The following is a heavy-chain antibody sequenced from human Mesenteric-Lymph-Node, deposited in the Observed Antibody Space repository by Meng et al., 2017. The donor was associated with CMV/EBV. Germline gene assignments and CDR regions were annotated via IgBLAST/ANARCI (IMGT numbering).Heavy chain of an antibody. CDR1: GGTFSRYT. Sequence: SVKVSFKASGGTFSRYTINWVRQAPGQGLEWMGRVIPILGITNYAQKFQGRVTITADKSTSTAYMELSSLRSEDTAVYYCAGDTYGGGYYYYGMDVWGQGTTVTVSS. D-gene: IGHD4/OR15-4a*01. J-gene: IGHJ6*02. CDR3: AGDTYGGGYYYYGMDV. CDR2: VIPILGIT. V-gene: IGHV1-69*04.